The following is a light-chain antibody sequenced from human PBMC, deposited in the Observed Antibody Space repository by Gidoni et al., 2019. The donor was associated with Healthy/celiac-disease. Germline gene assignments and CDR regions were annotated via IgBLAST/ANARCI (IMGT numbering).Light chain of an antibody. CDR3: AAWDDSLNGRV. CDR1: SSNIGSNT. Sequence: SVLTQPPSASGTPGQRVTISCSGSSSNIGSNTVNWYQQLPGTAPKLLIYSNNQRPSGVPDRFSGSKSGTSASLAISGLQSEDEADYYCAAWDDSLNGRVFGGGTKLTAL. J-gene: IGLJ3*02. V-gene: IGLV1-44*01. CDR2: SNN.